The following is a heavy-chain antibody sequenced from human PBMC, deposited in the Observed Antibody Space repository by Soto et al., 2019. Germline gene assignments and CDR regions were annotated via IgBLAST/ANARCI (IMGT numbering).Heavy chain of an antibody. Sequence: QVQLVESGGGVVQPGRSLRLSCAASGFIFSTYAMHWVRQAPGKGLEWVTFISYDGRNKYYADSVKDRFTISRDNSKNMLYLLMNSLRTEDTAVYYCAREYASSGYGYDAFDIWGQGTMVTVSS. CDR1: GFIFSTYA. V-gene: IGHV3-30*04. CDR2: ISYDGRNK. D-gene: IGHD3-22*01. J-gene: IGHJ3*02. CDR3: AREYASSGYGYDAFDI.